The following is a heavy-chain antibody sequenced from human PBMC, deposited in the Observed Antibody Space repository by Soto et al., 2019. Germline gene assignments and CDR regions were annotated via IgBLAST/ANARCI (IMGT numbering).Heavy chain of an antibody. CDR2: ISSTTNYI. CDR3: ARESEDLTSNFDY. V-gene: IGHV3-21*01. J-gene: IGHJ4*02. Sequence: LGGSLRLSCAASGFTFTRYSMNWVRQAPGKGLEWVSSISSTTNYIYYADSMKGRFTVSRDNAKNSVYLEMNSLSAEDTAVYYCARESEDLTSNFDYWGQGTLVTVSS. CDR1: GFTFTRYS.